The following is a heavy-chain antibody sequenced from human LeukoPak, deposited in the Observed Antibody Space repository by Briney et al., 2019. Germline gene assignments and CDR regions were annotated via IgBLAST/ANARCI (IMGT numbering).Heavy chain of an antibody. Sequence: PSETLSLTCTVSGVSISTYSWSWIRQPPGKGLEWIGYIYYSGSTNYNPSLKSRVTISVDTSKNQFSLKLSSVTAADTAVYYCARGVAAAGTYYYYYYYMDVWGKGTTVTVSS. CDR1: GVSISTYS. CDR3: ARGVAAAGTYYYYYYYMDV. V-gene: IGHV4-59*01. J-gene: IGHJ6*03. D-gene: IGHD6-13*01. CDR2: IYYSGST.